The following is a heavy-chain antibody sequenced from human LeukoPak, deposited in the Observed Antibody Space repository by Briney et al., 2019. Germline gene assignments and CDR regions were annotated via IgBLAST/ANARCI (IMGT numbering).Heavy chain of an antibody. Sequence: GRSLRFSCAASGFTFSSYGMHWVRQAPGKGREWVAVIWYDGSNRYYADSVKGRFTISRDNSKNTLYLQMNSLRAEDTAVYYCARAPLVPAALYYFDYWGQGTLVTVSS. CDR2: IWYDGSNR. D-gene: IGHD2-2*01. J-gene: IGHJ4*02. CDR1: GFTFSSYG. CDR3: ARAPLVPAALYYFDY. V-gene: IGHV3-33*01.